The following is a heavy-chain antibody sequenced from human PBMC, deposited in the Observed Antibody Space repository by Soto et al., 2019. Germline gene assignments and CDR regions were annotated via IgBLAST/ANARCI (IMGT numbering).Heavy chain of an antibody. CDR2: INTDASIT. CDR1: GFSFSSHW. Sequence: GGSLRLSCAASGFSFSSHWMHWVRQAPGKGLVWVSRINTDASITNYADSVKGRFSISRDNAKNTLYLQMNSLRVEDTAVYYCARDLNWNQADYWGQGTLVTAPQ. V-gene: IGHV3-74*01. CDR3: ARDLNWNQADY. D-gene: IGHD1-20*01. J-gene: IGHJ4*02.